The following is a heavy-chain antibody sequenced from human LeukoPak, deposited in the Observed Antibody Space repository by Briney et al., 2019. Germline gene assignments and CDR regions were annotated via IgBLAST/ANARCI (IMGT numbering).Heavy chain of an antibody. Sequence: GGSLRLSCAASGFTFSSYAMSWVRQAPGKGLEWVSTIYSGGSTYYADSVKGRFTISRDNSKNTLYLQMNHLRAEDTAVYYCARGNNYYLSDFDYWGQGTLVTVSS. V-gene: IGHV3-66*01. J-gene: IGHJ4*02. CDR3: ARGNNYYLSDFDY. D-gene: IGHD3-22*01. CDR2: IYSGGST. CDR1: GFTFSSYA.